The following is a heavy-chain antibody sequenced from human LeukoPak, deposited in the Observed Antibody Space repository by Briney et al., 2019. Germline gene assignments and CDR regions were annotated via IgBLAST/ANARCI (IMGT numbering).Heavy chain of an antibody. J-gene: IGHJ1*01. D-gene: IGHD6-13*01. V-gene: IGHV3-33*08. CDR2: VWYDGTYK. CDR3: VRDPIGAADTDFSQN. Sequence: PGGSLRLSCVASGFTFSSYGMHWGRQAPGKGLEWVAVVWYDGTYKRYADSVRGRFTISRDNSKNTLYLQMNSLRAEDTVVYYCVRDPIGAADTDFSQNWGQGTLVTVSS. CDR1: GFTFSSYG.